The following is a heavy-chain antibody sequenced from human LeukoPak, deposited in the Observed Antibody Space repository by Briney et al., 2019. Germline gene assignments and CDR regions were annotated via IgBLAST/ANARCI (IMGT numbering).Heavy chain of an antibody. J-gene: IGHJ3*02. V-gene: IGHV3-74*01. D-gene: IGHD3-10*01. CDR3: DRGASGKGGFDI. Sequence: GGSLRLSCAASGFTISGYWMHWVRQAPGKGLVWVARVSNDGGNKNYADSVKGRFTISRDNAKNTHYLQTNSLRAEDRAVCYCDRGASGKGGFDIWGQGKMVPVSA. CDR1: GFTISGYW. CDR2: VSNDGGNK.